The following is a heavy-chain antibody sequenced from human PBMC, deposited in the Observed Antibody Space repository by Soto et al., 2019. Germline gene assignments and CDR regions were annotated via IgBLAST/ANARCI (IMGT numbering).Heavy chain of an antibody. CDR2: IIPILGIA. V-gene: IGHV1-69*02. CDR1: GGTFSSYT. Sequence: QVQLVQSGAEVKKPGSSVKVSCKASGGTFSSYTISWVRQAPGQGLEWMGRIIPILGIANYAQKFQGRVTMTADKSTSIADMELSRLRSETTAVSYCARGNNWNYQWYDYYMDVWGKGTTVTVSS. D-gene: IGHD1-7*01. CDR3: ARGNNWNYQWYDYYMDV. J-gene: IGHJ6*03.